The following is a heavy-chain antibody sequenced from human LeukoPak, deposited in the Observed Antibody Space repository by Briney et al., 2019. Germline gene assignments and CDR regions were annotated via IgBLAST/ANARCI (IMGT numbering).Heavy chain of an antibody. CDR1: GYTFTGYY. Sequence: GASVKVSCKASGYTFTGYYMHWVRQAPGQGLEWMGWINPNSGGTNYAQKFQGWVTMTRDTSTNTVYMELSSLRSEDTAVFYCASGSGSSWAKRFYYMDVWGKGTTVTVSS. J-gene: IGHJ6*03. V-gene: IGHV1-2*04. CDR3: ASGSGSSWAKRFYYMDV. CDR2: INPNSGGT. D-gene: IGHD6-13*01.